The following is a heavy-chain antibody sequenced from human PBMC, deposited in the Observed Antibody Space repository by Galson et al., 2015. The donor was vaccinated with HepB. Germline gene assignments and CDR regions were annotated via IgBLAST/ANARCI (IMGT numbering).Heavy chain of an antibody. CDR1: GFTFSSYW. D-gene: IGHD3-3*01. V-gene: IGHV3-7*01. J-gene: IGHJ6*02. CDR2: IKQDGSEK. Sequence: SLRLSCAASGFTFSSYWMSWVRQAPGKGLEWVADIKQDGSEKYYVDSVKGRFTISRDNAKNSLYLQMNSLRAEDTAVYYCARVLADFWSGYLAYYGMDVCGQGTTVTVSS. CDR3: ARVLADFWSGYLAYYGMDV.